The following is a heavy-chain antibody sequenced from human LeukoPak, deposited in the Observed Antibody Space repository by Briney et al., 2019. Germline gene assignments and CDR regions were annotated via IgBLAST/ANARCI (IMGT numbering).Heavy chain of an antibody. Sequence: GGSLRLSSAASGFTFSSYRMYGVRQAPGKGLVRVSRINSDGSSTTYADSVKGRFTISRDNAKNTLYLQMNSLRDEDTAVYFCARGQAGTSWFDPWGQGTLVTVSS. CDR1: GFTFSSYR. CDR2: INSDGSST. J-gene: IGHJ5*02. D-gene: IGHD1-14*01. V-gene: IGHV3-74*01. CDR3: ARGQAGTSWFDP.